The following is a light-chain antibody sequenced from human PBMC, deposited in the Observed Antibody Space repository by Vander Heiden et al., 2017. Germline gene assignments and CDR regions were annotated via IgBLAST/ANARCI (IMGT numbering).Light chain of an antibody. Sequence: IQVTPSPHSPSASVGDRVTITCRASQSSRSYINWYQHKPGKDPKLLSYAASSFQSGVPSRFSGSGSGAEITLTISSLQPEDFVKYYCQQSYSTPLTFGPGTKVEIK. CDR3: QQSYSTPLT. CDR1: QSSRSY. V-gene: IGKV1-39*01. J-gene: IGKJ3*01. CDR2: AAS.